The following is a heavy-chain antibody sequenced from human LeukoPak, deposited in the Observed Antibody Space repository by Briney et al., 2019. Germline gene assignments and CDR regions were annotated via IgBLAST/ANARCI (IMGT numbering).Heavy chain of an antibody. J-gene: IGHJ5*02. CDR1: GYTFTGYY. CDR3: ARDAQGLQGDWFDP. V-gene: IGHV1-2*02. Sequence: ASVKVSCKASGYTFTGYYMHWVRQAPGQGLEWMGWINPNSGGTNYAQKFQGRVTMTRDTSTSTAYMELSRLRSDDTAVYYCARDAQGLQGDWFDPWGQGTLVTVSS. CDR2: INPNSGGT.